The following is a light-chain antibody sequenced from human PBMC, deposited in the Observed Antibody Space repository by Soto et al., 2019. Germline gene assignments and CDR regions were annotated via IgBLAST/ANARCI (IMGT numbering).Light chain of an antibody. CDR3: QSYDSSLSGPVV. CDR2: GNS. CDR1: SSNIGAGYD. J-gene: IGLJ2*01. V-gene: IGLV1-40*01. Sequence: QSVLTQPPSVSGAPGQRVTISSTGGSSNIGAGYDVHWYQQLPGTAPKLLIYGNSNRPSGVPDRFSGSKSGTSASLAITGLQAEDEADYYCQSYDSSLSGPVVFGGGTKLTVL.